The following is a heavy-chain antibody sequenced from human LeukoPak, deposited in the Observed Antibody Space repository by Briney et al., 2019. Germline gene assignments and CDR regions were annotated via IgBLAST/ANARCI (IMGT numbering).Heavy chain of an antibody. V-gene: IGHV1-18*01. D-gene: IGHD3-3*01. CDR3: ARVEITIFGVVIIPDY. J-gene: IGHJ4*02. CDR1: GYTFTSYG. Sequence: ASVKVSCKASGYTFTSYGISWVRQAPGQGLEWMGWISAYNGNTNYAQKLQGRVTMTTDTSTSTAYMELRSLRSDDTAVYYCARVEITIFGVVIIPDYWGQGTLVTVSS. CDR2: ISAYNGNT.